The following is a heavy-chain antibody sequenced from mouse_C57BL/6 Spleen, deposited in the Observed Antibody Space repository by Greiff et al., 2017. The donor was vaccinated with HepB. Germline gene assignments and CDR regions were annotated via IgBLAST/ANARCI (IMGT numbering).Heavy chain of an antibody. CDR3: ARRGSSGYAAWFAY. D-gene: IGHD3-2*02. V-gene: IGHV1-66*01. CDR2: IYPGSGNT. CDR1: GYSFTSYY. J-gene: IGHJ3*01. Sequence: QVQLQQSGPELVKPGASVKISCKASGYSFTSYYIHWVKQRPGQGLEWIGWIYPGSGNTKYNEKFKGKATLTADTSSSTAYMQLSSLTSEDSAVYYCARRGSSGYAAWFAYWGQGTLVTVSA.